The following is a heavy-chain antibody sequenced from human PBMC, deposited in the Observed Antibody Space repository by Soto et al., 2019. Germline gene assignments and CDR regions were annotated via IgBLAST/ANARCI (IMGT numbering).Heavy chain of an antibody. CDR2: IYYSGST. CDR1: GGSISSGCFY. CDR3: AREANLAWSNFYYYYGMDV. V-gene: IGHV4-31*03. D-gene: IGHD3-3*01. J-gene: IGHJ6*02. Sequence: SLSLTSTVCGGSISSGCFYWSWIRQHPGKGLEWIGYIYYSGSTYYNPSLKSRVTISVDTSKNQFSLKLSSVTAADTAVYYCAREANLAWSNFYYYYGMDVWGQGTTVTVPS.